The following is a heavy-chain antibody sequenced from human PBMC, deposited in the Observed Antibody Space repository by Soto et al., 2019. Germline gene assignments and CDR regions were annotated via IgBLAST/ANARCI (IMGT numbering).Heavy chain of an antibody. V-gene: IGHV4-59*07. CDR2: IYYSGSA. CDR3: ARGYDSSLGDYYGLDV. J-gene: IGHJ6*02. CDR1: GYSIISYK. Sequence: DTLSRNCTDAGYSIISYKWSWIRQPPGKGLEWIGYIYYSGSANYNPSLKSRVTLSVDTSRNQFSLKLSSVTAADTAVYFCARGYDSSLGDYYGLDVWGQGSTVTVSS. D-gene: IGHD3-22*01.